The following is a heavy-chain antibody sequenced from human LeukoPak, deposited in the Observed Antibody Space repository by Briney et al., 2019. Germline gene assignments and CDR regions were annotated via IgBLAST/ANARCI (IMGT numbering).Heavy chain of an antibody. CDR3: ARDHSSSSGDYYYYMDV. CDR1: GGSISSGGYY. V-gene: IGHV4-30-2*01. D-gene: IGHD6-6*01. Sequence: SETLSLTCTVSGGSISSGGYYWSWIRQPPGKGLEWIGYIYHSGSTYYNPSLKSRVTISVDRSKNQFSLKLSSVTAADTAVYYCARDHSSSSGDYYYYMDVWGKGTTVTVSS. J-gene: IGHJ6*03. CDR2: IYHSGST.